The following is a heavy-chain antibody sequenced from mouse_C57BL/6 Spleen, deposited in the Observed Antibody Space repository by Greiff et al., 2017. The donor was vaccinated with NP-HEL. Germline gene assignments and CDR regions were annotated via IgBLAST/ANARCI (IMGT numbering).Heavy chain of an antibody. CDR2: IRNKANGYTT. V-gene: IGHV7-3*01. CDR1: GFTFTDYY. D-gene: IGHD2-3*01. Sequence: EVNLVESGGGLVQPGGSLSLSCAASGFTFTDYYMSWVRQPPGKALEWLGFIRNKANGYTTEYSASVKGRFTISRDNSQSILYLQMNALRAEDSATYYCARSIYDGYPGWFAYWGQGTLVTVSA. CDR3: ARSIYDGYPGWFAY. J-gene: IGHJ3*01.